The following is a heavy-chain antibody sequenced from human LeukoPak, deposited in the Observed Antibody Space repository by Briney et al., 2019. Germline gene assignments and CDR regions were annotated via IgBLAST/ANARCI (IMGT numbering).Heavy chain of an antibody. J-gene: IGHJ5*02. Sequence: SETLSLTCSVSGGSISSSSYFWGWIRQPPGKGLEWIGNIYYSGSTNIQPSLKSRVTISVDTSKNQFSLRLTSVTAADTALYYCARVGASRVGWFDPWGQGTLVTVSP. CDR1: GGSISSSSYF. V-gene: IGHV4-39*07. D-gene: IGHD1-26*01. CDR2: IYYSGST. CDR3: ARVGASRVGWFDP.